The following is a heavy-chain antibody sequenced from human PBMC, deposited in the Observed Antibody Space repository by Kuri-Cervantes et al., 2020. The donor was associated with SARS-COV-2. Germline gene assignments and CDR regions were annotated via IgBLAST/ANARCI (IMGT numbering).Heavy chain of an antibody. CDR2: IYYSGST. CDR3: ARHVRPEITIFGVVITADYFDY. V-gene: IGHV4-59*08. CDR1: GGSISSYY. D-gene: IGHD3-3*01. J-gene: IGHJ4*02. Sequence: SETLSLTCTVSGGSISSYYWSWIRQPPGKGLEWIGYIYYSGSTNYNPSLKSRVTISVDTSKNQFSLKLSSVTAADTAVYYCARHVRPEITIFGVVITADYFDYWGQGTRVTGAS.